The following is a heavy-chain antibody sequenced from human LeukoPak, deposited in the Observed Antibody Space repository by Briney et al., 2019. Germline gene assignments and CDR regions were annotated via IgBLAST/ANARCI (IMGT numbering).Heavy chain of an antibody. J-gene: IGHJ5*02. CDR3: ARGTYYCSSTSCEDPWFDP. CDR1: GGSISRGGYY. D-gene: IGHD2-2*01. V-gene: IGHV4-31*03. Sequence: KPSQTLSLTCTVSGGSISRGGYYWNWIRQHPGKGLEWIGYIYYSGSTHSNPSLKSRVTISVDTSKNQFSLKLSSVTAADTAVYYCARGTYYCSSTSCEDPWFDPWGQGTLVTVSS. CDR2: IYYSGST.